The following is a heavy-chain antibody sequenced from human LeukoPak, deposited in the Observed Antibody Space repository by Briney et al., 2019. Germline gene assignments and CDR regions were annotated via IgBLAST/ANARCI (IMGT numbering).Heavy chain of an antibody. J-gene: IGHJ4*02. CDR1: GGSFSGYY. CDR3: ARASRDGYRDY. V-gene: IGHV4-34*01. CDR2: INHSGST. D-gene: IGHD5-24*01. Sequence: SETLSLTCAVYGGSFSGYYWSWIRQPPGKGLEWIGEINHSGSTNYNPSLKSRVTISVDTSKNQFSLKLSSVTAADTAVYYCARASRDGYRDYWGQGTLVTVSS.